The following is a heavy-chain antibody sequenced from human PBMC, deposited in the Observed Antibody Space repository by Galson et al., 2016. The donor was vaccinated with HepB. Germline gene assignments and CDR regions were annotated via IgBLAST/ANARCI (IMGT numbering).Heavy chain of an antibody. J-gene: IGHJ4*02. CDR2: IIPFFGTA. Sequence: SVKVSCKASGDTFSRYGIGWVRLAPGRGLEWMGGIIPFFGTANYAQNFEDRVTINTDKSTSTAYMELSSLRYEDTAVYYCARVRVDYFDYWGQGTLVTVSS. V-gene: IGHV1-69*05. D-gene: IGHD5-12*01. CDR3: ARVRVDYFDY. CDR1: GDTFSRYG.